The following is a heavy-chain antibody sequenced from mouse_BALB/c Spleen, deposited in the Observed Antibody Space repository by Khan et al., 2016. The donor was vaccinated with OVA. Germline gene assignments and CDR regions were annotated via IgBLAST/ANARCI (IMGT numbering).Heavy chain of an antibody. Sequence: VQLQQSGAELVKPGASVKLSCTASGFNIKDTFIHWMKQRPKQGLEWIGRIDPANGNTKYDPKFQGKATMTADTSSNTAYLQHSGLTSEDTAVYYCATGNGIYYGHYGFAYWGQGTLVTVSA. CDR2: IDPANGNT. CDR3: ATGNGIYYGHYGFAY. D-gene: IGHD2-1*01. V-gene: IGHV14-3*02. J-gene: IGHJ3*01. CDR1: GFNIKDTF.